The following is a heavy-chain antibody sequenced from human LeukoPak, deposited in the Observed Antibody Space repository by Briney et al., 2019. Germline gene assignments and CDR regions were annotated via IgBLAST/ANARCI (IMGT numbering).Heavy chain of an antibody. CDR3: ARDTFGDGIDY. D-gene: IGHD4-17*01. CDR2: IDSDGSYT. CDR1: GFTFSGYW. J-gene: IGHJ4*02. V-gene: IGHV3-74*01. Sequence: GGSLRLSCAASGFTFSGYWMHWVRQAPGKGLVWVSHIDSDGSYTTYADSVKGRFTISRDNAKNTLYLQMNSLRAEDTAVYYCARDTFGDGIDYWGQGILVTVSS.